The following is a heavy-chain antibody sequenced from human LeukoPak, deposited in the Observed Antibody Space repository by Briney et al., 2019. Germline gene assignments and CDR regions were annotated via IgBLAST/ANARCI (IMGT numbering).Heavy chain of an antibody. CDR1: GYTFGIYG. D-gene: IGHD2-21*02. J-gene: IGHJ5*02. V-gene: IGHV1-18*01. CDR3: ARDYCTRGGDCYKEDLFDP. CDR2: ISPYDGDT. Sequence: GASVKVSCKASGYTFGIYGISWVRPAPRQGREWMALISPYDGDTNYAQKFEGRVTMTTETSTNTAYMELRSLRSDDTAIYYCARDYCTRGGDCYKEDLFDPWGQGTLVTVSA.